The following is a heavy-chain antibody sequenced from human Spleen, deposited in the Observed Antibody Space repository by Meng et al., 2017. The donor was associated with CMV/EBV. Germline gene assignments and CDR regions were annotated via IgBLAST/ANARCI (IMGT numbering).Heavy chain of an antibody. D-gene: IGHD1-14*01. Sequence: SRFTFSDYYMSWIRQAPGKGLEWVSYISSSGRTRYYADSVKGRFTISRDNAKNSLYLQMHSLRAEDTAVYYCARSGSSLTGALPPDYWGQGTLVTVSS. CDR3: ARSGSSLTGALPPDY. V-gene: IGHV3-11*04. J-gene: IGHJ4*02. CDR1: RFTFSDYY. CDR2: ISSSGRTR.